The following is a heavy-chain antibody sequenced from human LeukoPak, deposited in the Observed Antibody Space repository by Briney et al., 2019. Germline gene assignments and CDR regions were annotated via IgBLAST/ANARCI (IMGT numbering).Heavy chain of an antibody. CDR3: AKDWDQQPELDY. V-gene: IGHV3-23*01. J-gene: IGHJ4*02. D-gene: IGHD6-13*01. Sequence: SGGSLRLSCAASGFTFSSYATSWVRQASGKGLEWVSAISGSGGSTYYADSVKGRFTISRDNSKNTLYLQMNSLRAEDTAVYYCAKDWDQQPELDYWGQGTLVTVSS. CDR1: GFTFSSYA. CDR2: ISGSGGST.